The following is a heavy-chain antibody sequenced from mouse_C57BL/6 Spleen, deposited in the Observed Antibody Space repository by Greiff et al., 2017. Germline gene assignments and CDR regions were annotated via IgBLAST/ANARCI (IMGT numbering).Heavy chain of an antibody. J-gene: IGHJ2*01. CDR1: GYTFTSYW. CDR2: INPSSGYT. D-gene: IGHD2-3*01. Sequence: VQLQQSGAELAKPGASVKLSCKASGYTFTSYWMHWVKQRPGQGLEWIGYINPSSGYTKYNQKFKDKAKLTADKSSSTAYMQLSSLTYEDSAVYSCARGGDDGYYTDYWGQGTTLTVSS. CDR3: ARGGDDGYYTDY. V-gene: IGHV1-7*01.